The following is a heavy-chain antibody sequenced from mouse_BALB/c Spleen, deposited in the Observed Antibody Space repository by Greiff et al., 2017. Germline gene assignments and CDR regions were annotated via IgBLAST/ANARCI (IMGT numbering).Heavy chain of an antibody. D-gene: IGHD4-1*01. CDR1: GFTFSSFG. J-gene: IGHJ3*01. CDR3: ARSELGWFAY. CDR2: ISSGSSTI. V-gene: IGHV5-17*02. Sequence: EVKLMESGGGLVQPGGSRKLPCAASGFTFSSFGMHWVRQAPEKGLEWVAYISSGSSTIYYADTVKGRFTISRDNPKNTLFLQMTSLRSEDTAMYYCARSELGWFAYWGQGTLVTVSA.